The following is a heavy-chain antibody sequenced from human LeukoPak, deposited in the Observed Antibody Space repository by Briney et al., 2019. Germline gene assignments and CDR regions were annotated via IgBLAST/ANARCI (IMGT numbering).Heavy chain of an antibody. CDR3: ARGGAMATITDDRFDY. D-gene: IGHD5-24*01. CDR2: IIPIFGTA. Sequence: SVKVSXKASGGTFSSYAISWVRQAPGQGLEWMGGIIPIFGTANYAQKFQGRVTITADESTSTAYMELSSLRSEDTAVYYCARGGAMATITDDRFDYWGQGTLVTVSS. J-gene: IGHJ4*02. V-gene: IGHV1-69*13. CDR1: GGTFSSYA.